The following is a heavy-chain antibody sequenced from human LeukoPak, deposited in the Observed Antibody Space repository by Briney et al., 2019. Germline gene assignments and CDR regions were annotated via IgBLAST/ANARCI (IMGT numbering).Heavy chain of an antibody. CDR2: IYYSGST. V-gene: IGHV4-30-4*01. J-gene: IGHJ6*02. CDR3: ASESSRSRPWYYYYGMDV. Sequence: PSETLSLTCTVSGGSISSGDYYWSWIRQPPGKGLEWIGYIYYSGSTYYNPSLKSRVTISVDTSKNQFSLKLSAVTAADTAVYYCASESSRSRPWYYYYGMDVWGQGTTVTVSS. CDR1: GGSISSGDYY. D-gene: IGHD6-13*01.